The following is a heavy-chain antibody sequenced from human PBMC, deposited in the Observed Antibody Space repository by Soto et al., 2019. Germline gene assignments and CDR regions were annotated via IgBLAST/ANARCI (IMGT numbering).Heavy chain of an antibody. V-gene: IGHV3-30*02. CDR2: IWYDGSNK. Sequence: GGSLRLSCAASGFTFSSYGMHWVRQGPGKGLEWVAVIWYDGSNKYYAASVKGRFTISRDNSKNTLYLQMNSLRAEDTAVYYCAKQRRIAAAGEPFDYWGQGTLVTVSS. D-gene: IGHD6-13*01. CDR3: AKQRRIAAAGEPFDY. CDR1: GFTFSSYG. J-gene: IGHJ4*02.